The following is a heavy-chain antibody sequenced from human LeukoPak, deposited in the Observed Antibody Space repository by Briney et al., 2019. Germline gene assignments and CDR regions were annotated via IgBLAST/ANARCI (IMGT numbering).Heavy chain of an antibody. CDR1: GTFSRYW. J-gene: IGHJ4*02. Sequence: GGSLRLSCAASGTFSRYWMSWVRQAPGKGLEWLANIKEDGSQKYYVDSVMGRFTISRDNAKNSLYLQMNSLRVDDTAVYYCARDRPPDTSIVRLDSWGQGTLVTVSS. CDR3: ARDRPPDTSIVRLDS. CDR2: IKEDGSQK. D-gene: IGHD1-26*01. V-gene: IGHV3-7*04.